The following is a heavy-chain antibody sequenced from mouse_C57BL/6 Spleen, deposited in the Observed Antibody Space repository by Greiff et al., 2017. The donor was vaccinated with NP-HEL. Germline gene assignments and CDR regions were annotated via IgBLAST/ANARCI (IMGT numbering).Heavy chain of an antibody. Sequence: QVQLQQPGAELVKPGASVKMSCKASGYTFTSYWITWVKQRPGQGLEWIGDIYPGSGSTNYNEKLKRKATLTVDTSSSTAYMQLSSLTSEDSAVYYCARDYYGSSYAMDYWGQGTSVTVSS. CDR3: ARDYYGSSYAMDY. CDR2: IYPGSGST. D-gene: IGHD1-1*01. J-gene: IGHJ4*01. CDR1: GYTFTSYW. V-gene: IGHV1-55*01.